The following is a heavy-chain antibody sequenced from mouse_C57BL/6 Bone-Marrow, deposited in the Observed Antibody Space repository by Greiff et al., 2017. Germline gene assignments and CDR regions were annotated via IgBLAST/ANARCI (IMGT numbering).Heavy chain of an antibody. CDR2: IYPGSGNT. CDR1: GYTFTDYY. CDR3: ARINYYAMDY. V-gene: IGHV1-76*01. Sequence: QVQLKQSGAELVRPGASVKLSCKASGYTFTDYYINWVKQRPGQGLEWIARIYPGSGNTYYNEKFKGKATLTAEKSSSTAYMQLSSLTSEDSAVYFCARINYYAMDYWGQGTSVTVSS. J-gene: IGHJ4*01.